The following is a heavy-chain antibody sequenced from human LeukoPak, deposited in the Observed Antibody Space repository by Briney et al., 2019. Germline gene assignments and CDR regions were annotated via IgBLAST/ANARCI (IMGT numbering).Heavy chain of an antibody. CDR2: ISSGGST. V-gene: IGHV3-66*01. J-gene: IGHJ5*02. CDR1: GFTFSSYE. D-gene: IGHD5-24*01. Sequence: GGSLRLSCAASGFTFSSYEMNWVRQAPGNGLEWVSVISSGGSTYNADSVKGRFTISRDNSKNTLYLQMNSLRADDTGVYYCARVGNYRFDPWGQGALVTVSS. CDR3: ARVGNYRFDP.